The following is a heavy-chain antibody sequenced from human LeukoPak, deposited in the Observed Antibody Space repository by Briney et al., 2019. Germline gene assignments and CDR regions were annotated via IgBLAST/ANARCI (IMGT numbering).Heavy chain of an antibody. CDR1: GFTFSSYA. Sequence: GGSLRLSCAASGFTFSSYAMSWVRQAPGKGLEWGSAISGSGGSTYYADSVKGRFTISRDNSKNTLYLQMNSLRAEDTAVYYCAKDSYYYGSGSYRPEGYYFDYWGQGTLVTVSS. J-gene: IGHJ4*02. D-gene: IGHD3-10*01. CDR2: ISGSGGST. V-gene: IGHV3-23*01. CDR3: AKDSYYYGSGSYRPEGYYFDY.